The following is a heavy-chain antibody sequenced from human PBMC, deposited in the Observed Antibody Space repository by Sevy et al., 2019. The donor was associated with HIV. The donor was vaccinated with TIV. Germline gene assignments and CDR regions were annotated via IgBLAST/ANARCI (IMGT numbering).Heavy chain of an antibody. V-gene: IGHV3-48*02. D-gene: IGHD3-10*01. J-gene: IGHJ4*02. Sequence: GGSLRLSCAASGFTFSSYSMNWVRQAPGKVLEWVSYISSSSSTIYYADSVKGRFTISRDNAKNSLYLQMNSLRDEDTAVYYCARAGLLWFGELTSFDYWGQGTLVTVSS. CDR3: ARAGLLWFGELTSFDY. CDR2: ISSSSSTI. CDR1: GFTFSSYS.